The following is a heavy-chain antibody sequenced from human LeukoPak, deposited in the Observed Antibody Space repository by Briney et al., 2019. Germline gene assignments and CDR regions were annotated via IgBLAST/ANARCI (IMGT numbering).Heavy chain of an antibody. D-gene: IGHD2-15*01. V-gene: IGHV1-2*02. J-gene: IGHJ4*02. CDR3: ARAILGLANFDY. CDR2: INPNSGGT. Sequence: ASVKVSCKASGYTFTCYYMHWVRQAPGQGLEWMGWINPNSGGTNYAQKFQGRVTMTRDTSISTAYMELSRLRSDDTAVYYCARAILGLANFDYWGQGTLVTVSS. CDR1: GYTFTCYY.